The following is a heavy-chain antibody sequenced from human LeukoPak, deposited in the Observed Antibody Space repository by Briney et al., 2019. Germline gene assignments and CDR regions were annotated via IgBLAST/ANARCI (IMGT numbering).Heavy chain of an antibody. CDR2: INSDGRST. CDR3: AKLWFGELFGYFDY. D-gene: IGHD3-10*01. J-gene: IGHJ4*02. Sequence: PGGSLRLSCAASGFTFSNYWMHWVRQAPGKGLVWVSRINSDGRSTNYADSVKGRFTISRDNSKNTLYLQMNSLRAEDTAVYYCAKLWFGELFGYFDYWGQGTLVTVSS. CDR1: GFTFSNYW. V-gene: IGHV3-74*01.